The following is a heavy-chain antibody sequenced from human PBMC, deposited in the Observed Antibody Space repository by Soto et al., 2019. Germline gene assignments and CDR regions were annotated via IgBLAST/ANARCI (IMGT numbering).Heavy chain of an antibody. CDR3: VRHYNRYLDV. CDR2: MYNSEST. CDR1: GGSVNSGPNY. J-gene: IGHJ2*01. D-gene: IGHD3-9*01. V-gene: IGHV4-61*01. Sequence: PSETLSLTCTVSGGSVNSGPNYWTWIRQPPGKGLEWIGYMYNSESTNYNPSLRSRLTISIDTSKNQLSLELTSVTAADTAVYFCVRHYNRYLDVWGRGTLVTVSS.